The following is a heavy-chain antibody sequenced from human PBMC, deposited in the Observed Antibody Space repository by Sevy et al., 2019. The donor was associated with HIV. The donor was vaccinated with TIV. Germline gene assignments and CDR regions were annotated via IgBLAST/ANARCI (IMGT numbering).Heavy chain of an antibody. Sequence: GGSLRLSCAASGFTFSSYAMSWVRQAPGKGLEWVSAISGSGGSTDYADSVKGRFTISRDNSKNTLYLQMNSLRAEDTAVYYCAKDPLFGYDSSGPQYYGMDVWGQGTTVTVSS. V-gene: IGHV3-23*01. CDR1: GFTFSSYA. J-gene: IGHJ6*02. CDR2: ISGSGGST. CDR3: AKDPLFGYDSSGPQYYGMDV. D-gene: IGHD3-22*01.